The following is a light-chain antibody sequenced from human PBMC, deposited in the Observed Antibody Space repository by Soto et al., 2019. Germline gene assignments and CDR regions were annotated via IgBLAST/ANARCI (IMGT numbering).Light chain of an antibody. Sequence: EIVLTQSPATLSLSPGERATLSCRASQTVSSYLAWYQQKPGQAPRLLIYDSSNRATGIPARFSGSGSGTDFTLTISSLETEYFAVYYCQQRNSWPVTFGQGTRLEIK. CDR2: DSS. V-gene: IGKV3-11*01. CDR1: QTVSSY. J-gene: IGKJ5*01. CDR3: QQRNSWPVT.